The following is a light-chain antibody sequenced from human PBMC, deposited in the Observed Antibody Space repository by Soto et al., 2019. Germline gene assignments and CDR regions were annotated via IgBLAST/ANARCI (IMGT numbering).Light chain of an antibody. CDR3: QQRSNWPPLT. V-gene: IGKV3-11*01. CDR1: QSVSSY. CDR2: DAS. Sequence: EIVLTQSPATLSLSPGERATLSCRASQSVSSYLDWYQQKPGQAPRLLIYDASNMATGIPARFSGSGSGTDFTLTISSLEPEDFAVYYCQQRSNWPPLTFGQGTRLEIK. J-gene: IGKJ5*01.